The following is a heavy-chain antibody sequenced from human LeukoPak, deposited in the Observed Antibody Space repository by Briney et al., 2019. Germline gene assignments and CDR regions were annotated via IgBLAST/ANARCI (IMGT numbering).Heavy chain of an antibody. J-gene: IGHJ5*02. CDR1: GGSINTYY. CDR3: ARGPPRNIAAAGYNWFDP. Sequence: KPSETLSLTCSVSGGSINTYYWSWIRQPPGKRLEWIAYFYNSGSTNYNPPLKSRVTISVDTSKNQFSLKLSSVTAADTAVYYCARGPPRNIAAAGYNWFDPWGQGTLVTVSS. V-gene: IGHV4-59*12. D-gene: IGHD6-13*01. CDR2: FYNSGST.